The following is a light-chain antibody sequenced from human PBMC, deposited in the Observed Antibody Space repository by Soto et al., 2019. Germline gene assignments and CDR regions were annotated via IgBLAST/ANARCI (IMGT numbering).Light chain of an antibody. CDR3: QQYGSSPRT. Sequence: LTPSPSSLSSSVGDRVTITCRASQGISNYLAWYQQKPGKVPKLLIYAASTLQSGVPSRFSGSGSGTDFTLTISSLQPEDVAVYYCQQYGSSPRTFGQGTKVDIK. V-gene: IGKV1-27*01. J-gene: IGKJ1*01. CDR1: QGISNY. CDR2: AAS.